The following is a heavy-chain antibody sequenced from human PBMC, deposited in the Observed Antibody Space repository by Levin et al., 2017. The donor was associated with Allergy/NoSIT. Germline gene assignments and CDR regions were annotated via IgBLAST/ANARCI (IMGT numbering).Heavy chain of an antibody. J-gene: IGHJ4*02. CDR1: GFTFSSYA. Sequence: GGSLRLSCAASGFTFSSYAMSWVRQAPGKGLEWVSAISGSGGSTYYADSVKGRFTISRDNSKNTLYLQMNSLRAEDTAVYYCAKVWYSSGVIGPFDYWGQGTLVTVSS. V-gene: IGHV3-23*01. CDR3: AKVWYSSGVIGPFDY. CDR2: ISGSGGST. D-gene: IGHD6-19*01.